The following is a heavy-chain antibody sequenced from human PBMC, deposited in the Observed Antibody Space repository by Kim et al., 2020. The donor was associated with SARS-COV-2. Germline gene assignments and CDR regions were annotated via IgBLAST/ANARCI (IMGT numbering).Heavy chain of an antibody. V-gene: IGHV4-34*01. D-gene: IGHD5-12*01. CDR2: INHSGST. J-gene: IGHJ4*02. CDR3: ARGLVGEWDGGYNLTPFDY. CDR1: GGSFSGYY. Sequence: SETLSLTCAVYGGSFSGYYWSWIRQPPGKGLEWIGEINHSGSTNYNPSLKSRVTISVDTSKNQFSLKLSSVTAADTAVYYCARGLVGEWDGGYNLTPFDYWGQGTLVTVSS.